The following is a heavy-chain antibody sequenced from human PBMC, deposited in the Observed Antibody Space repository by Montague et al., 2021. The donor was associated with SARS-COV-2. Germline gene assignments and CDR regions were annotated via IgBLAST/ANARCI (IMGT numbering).Heavy chain of an antibody. D-gene: IGHD2-21*01. CDR3: ARARTSLIVVVNEFDY. J-gene: IGHJ4*02. CDR1: GGSISSGSYY. Sequence: TLSLTCTVSGGSISSGSYYWSWIRQHPGKGLEWIGYIYYSGSSYYNPSFKSRVTISVDTSKNQFSLRLSSVTAADTAVYYCARARTSLIVVVNEFDYWGQGTLVTVSS. V-gene: IGHV4-31*03. CDR2: IYYSGSS.